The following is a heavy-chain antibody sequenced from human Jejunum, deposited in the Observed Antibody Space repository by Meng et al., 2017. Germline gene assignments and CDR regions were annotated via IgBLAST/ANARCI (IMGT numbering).Heavy chain of an antibody. CDR3: AYSGSNYPDY. J-gene: IGHJ4*02. D-gene: IGHD1-26*01. Sequence: SETLSPTFAVHGGSFSGYYWSWIRQPPGKGLEWIGEINHSGSTNYSPSLKSRVNISVDTSKNQLSLKLSSVTAADTTVYYCAYSGSNYPDYWGQGTLVTVSS. CDR1: GGSFSGYY. CDR2: INHSGST. V-gene: IGHV4-34*01.